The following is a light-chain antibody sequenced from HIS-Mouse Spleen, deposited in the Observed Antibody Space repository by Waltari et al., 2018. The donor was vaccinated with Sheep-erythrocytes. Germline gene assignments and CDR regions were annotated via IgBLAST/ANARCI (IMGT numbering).Light chain of an antibody. CDR2: KAS. CDR1: QSISSW. Sequence: DIQMTQSPSTLSASVGDRVPITCRARQSISSWLAWYQQKPGKAPKLLIYKASSLESGVPSRFSGSGSGTEFTLTISSLQPDDFATYYCQQYNSYPWTFGQGTKVEIK. J-gene: IGKJ1*01. V-gene: IGKV1-5*03. CDR3: QQYNSYPWT.